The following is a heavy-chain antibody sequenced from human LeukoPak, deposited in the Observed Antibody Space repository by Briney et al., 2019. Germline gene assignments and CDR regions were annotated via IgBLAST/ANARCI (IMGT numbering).Heavy chain of an antibody. V-gene: IGHV3-9*03. CDR1: GFTFDDYA. D-gene: IGHD2-21*01. Sequence: GGSLRLSCAASGFTFDDYAMHWVRQAPGKGLEWVSGISWNSGSIGYADSVKGRFTISRDYAKNSLYLQMNSLRAEDMALYYCAKSKDWYYFDYWGQGTLVTVSS. CDR3: AKSKDWYYFDY. CDR2: ISWNSGSI. J-gene: IGHJ4*02.